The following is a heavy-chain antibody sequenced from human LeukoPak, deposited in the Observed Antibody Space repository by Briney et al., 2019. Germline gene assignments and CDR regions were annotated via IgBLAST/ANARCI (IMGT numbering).Heavy chain of an antibody. J-gene: IGHJ4*02. CDR1: GGSFSGYY. V-gene: IGHV4-34*01. CDR3: ARGKVASH. Sequence: SETLSLTCAVYGGSFSGYYWSWIRQPPGKGLEWIGEINHSGSTNYNPSLKSRVTISVDTSKNQFSLKLSSVTAADTAVYYCARGKVASHWGQGTLVTVSS. D-gene: IGHD2-15*01. CDR2: INHSGST.